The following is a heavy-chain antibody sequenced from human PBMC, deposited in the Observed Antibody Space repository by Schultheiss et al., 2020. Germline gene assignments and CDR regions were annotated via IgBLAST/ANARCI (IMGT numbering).Heavy chain of an antibody. J-gene: IGHJ3*02. V-gene: IGHV3-20*04. CDR1: GFTFDDYG. CDR3: ARGLGYDSSGFLVVGAFDI. CDR2: INSDGSST. D-gene: IGHD3-22*01. Sequence: GESLKISCAASGFTFDDYGMSWVRQAPGKGLEWVSRINSDGSSTSYADSVKGRFTISRDNSKNTLYLQMNSLRAEDTAVYYCARGLGYDSSGFLVVGAFDIWGQGTMVTVSS.